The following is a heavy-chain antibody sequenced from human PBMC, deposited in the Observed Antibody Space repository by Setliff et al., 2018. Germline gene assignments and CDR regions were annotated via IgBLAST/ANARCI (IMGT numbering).Heavy chain of an antibody. CDR1: GFTFSAHG. CDR3: ARDGGEY. V-gene: IGHV3-20*04. J-gene: IGHJ4*02. Sequence: GGSLRLSCAASGFTFSAHGMNWVRQAPGKGLEWVSTINWDGRTTGYTDSVKGRFTISRDNAKNSLYLQMNSLRAEDTAVYYCARDGGEYWGQGTLVTAPQ. D-gene: IGHD3-16*01. CDR2: INWDGRTT.